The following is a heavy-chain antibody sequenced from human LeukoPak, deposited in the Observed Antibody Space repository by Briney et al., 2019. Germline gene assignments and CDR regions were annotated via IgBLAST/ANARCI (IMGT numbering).Heavy chain of an antibody. J-gene: IGHJ6*02. Sequence: SGGSLRLSCAASGFTFSSYVMSWVRQAPGKGLQWVSTISDSGDSTSYADSVKGRFTISRDKSKKTMYLQMSNLRAEDTAVYFCARGGGLDVWGQGATVTVSS. CDR2: ISDSGDST. D-gene: IGHD3-16*01. CDR3: ARGGGLDV. V-gene: IGHV3-23*01. CDR1: GFTFSSYV.